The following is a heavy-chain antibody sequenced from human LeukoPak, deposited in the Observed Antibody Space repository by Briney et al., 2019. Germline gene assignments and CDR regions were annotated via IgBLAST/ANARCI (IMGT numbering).Heavy chain of an antibody. V-gene: IGHV4-31*03. CDR2: IYYSGST. Sequence: PSQTLSLTCTVSGGSISSGGYYWSWVRQHPGKGLEWIGYIYYSGSTYYNPSLKSRVTISVDTPKNQFSLKLSSVTAADTAVYYCARSVIVVGSFDYWGQGTLVTVSS. J-gene: IGHJ4*02. CDR3: ARSVIVVGSFDY. CDR1: GGSISSGGYY. D-gene: IGHD3-22*01.